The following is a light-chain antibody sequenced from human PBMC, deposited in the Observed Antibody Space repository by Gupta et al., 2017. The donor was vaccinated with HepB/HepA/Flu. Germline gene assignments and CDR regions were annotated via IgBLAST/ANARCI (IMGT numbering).Light chain of an antibody. CDR2: GAS. J-gene: IGKJ3*01. V-gene: IGKV3-15*01. CDR1: QSVSSN. Sequence: EIVMTQSPATLSVSPGERATLSCRASQSVSSNLEWYQQKPGQAPRLLIYGASNRANGIPDRFSGSGSGTEFTLTSSRRQSEDFAVYYGQQDNTWTSFGHGTKVDIK. CDR3: QQDNTWTS.